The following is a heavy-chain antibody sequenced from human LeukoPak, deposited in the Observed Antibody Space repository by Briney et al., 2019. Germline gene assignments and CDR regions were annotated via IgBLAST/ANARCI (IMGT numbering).Heavy chain of an antibody. V-gene: IGHV1-46*01. CDR2: INLSGGST. Sequence: GASVKVSCKASGYTFTSYYMHWVRQAPGQGLEWMGIINLSGGSTSYAQKLQGRVTMTRDTSTSTVYMELSSLRSEDTAVYYCAREVGGIVVVPAANNDYFDYWGQGTLVTVSS. D-gene: IGHD2-2*01. J-gene: IGHJ4*02. CDR3: AREVGGIVVVPAANNDYFDY. CDR1: GYTFTSYY.